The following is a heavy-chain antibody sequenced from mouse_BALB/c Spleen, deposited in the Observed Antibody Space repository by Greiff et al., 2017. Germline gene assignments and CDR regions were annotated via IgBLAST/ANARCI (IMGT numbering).Heavy chain of an antibody. J-gene: IGHJ1*01. CDR3: TKLYYYGSNFDV. V-gene: IGHV1S22*01. Sequence: LQQPGSELVRPGASVKLSCKASGYTFTSYWMHWVKQRPGQGLEWIGNIYPGSGSTNYDEKFKSKATLTVDTSSSTAYMQLSSLTSEDSAVYYCTKLYYYGSNFDVWGAGTTVTVSS. D-gene: IGHD1-1*01. CDR2: IYPGSGST. CDR1: GYTFTSYW.